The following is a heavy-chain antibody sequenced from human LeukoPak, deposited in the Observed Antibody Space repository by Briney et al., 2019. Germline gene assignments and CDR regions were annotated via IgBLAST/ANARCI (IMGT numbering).Heavy chain of an antibody. V-gene: IGHV3-7*04. J-gene: IGHJ3*02. CDR1: GFTFSSYW. D-gene: IGHD1-26*01. CDR3: ARVRARYSGSQRDSFDI. Sequence: GGSLRLSCAASGFTFSSYWMSWVRQAPGKGLEWVANIKQDGSEQYYVDSVKGRFIISRDNAKNSLYLHMNSLRAEDTAVYYCARVRARYSGSQRDSFDIWGQGTMVTVSS. CDR2: IKQDGSEQ.